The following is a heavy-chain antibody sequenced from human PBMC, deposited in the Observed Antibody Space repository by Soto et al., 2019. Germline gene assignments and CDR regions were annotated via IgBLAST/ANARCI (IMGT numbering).Heavy chain of an antibody. J-gene: IGHJ4*02. V-gene: IGHV3-64*01. D-gene: IGHD6-13*01. CDR2: ISSNGGST. Sequence: EVQLVESGGGLVQPGGSLRLSCAASGFTFSSYAMRWVRQAPGTGLEYVSAISSNGGSTYYANSVKGRFTISRDNSKNTLYLQMGSLRDEDMAVYYCARQSYSSYYFDYWGQGTLVTVSS. CDR3: ARQSYSSYYFDY. CDR1: GFTFSSYA.